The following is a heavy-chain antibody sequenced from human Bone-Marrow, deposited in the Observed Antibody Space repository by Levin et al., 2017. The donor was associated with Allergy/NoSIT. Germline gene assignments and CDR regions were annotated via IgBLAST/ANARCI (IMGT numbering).Heavy chain of an antibody. CDR3: ARGPDYGSGISVAFDI. Sequence: GESLKISCKASGYTFTGYYMHWVRQAPGQGLEWMGRINPNSGGTNYAQKFQGRVTMTRDTSISTAYMELSRLRSDDTAVYYCARGPDYGSGISVAFDIWGQGTMVTVSS. J-gene: IGHJ3*02. V-gene: IGHV1-2*06. D-gene: IGHD3-10*01. CDR1: GYTFTGYY. CDR2: INPNSGGT.